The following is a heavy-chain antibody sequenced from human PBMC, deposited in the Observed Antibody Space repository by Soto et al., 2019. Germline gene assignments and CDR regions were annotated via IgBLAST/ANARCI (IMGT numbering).Heavy chain of an antibody. CDR3: ARGGAARHFDY. V-gene: IGHV1-18*01. CDR2: ISVYNGNT. J-gene: IGHJ4*02. Sequence: GASVKVSCKASAYTFTNYALSWVRQAPGQGLEWVGFISVYNGNTHFAQKFQGRVTVTTDTSTSTAYMDLRSLRSDDTAVYYCARGGAARHFDYWGQGTPVTVSS. CDR1: AYTFTNYA. D-gene: IGHD6-6*01.